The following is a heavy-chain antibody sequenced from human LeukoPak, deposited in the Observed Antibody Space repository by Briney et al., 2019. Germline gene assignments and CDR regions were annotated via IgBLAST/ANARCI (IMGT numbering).Heavy chain of an antibody. CDR3: ARVIRRYGSGSYVSVPTFDP. D-gene: IGHD3-10*01. J-gene: IGHJ5*02. CDR2: ISAYNGNT. Sequence: ASVKVSCKASGYTFTSYGIGWVRQAPGQGLEWMGWISAYNGNTNYAQKLQGRVTMTTDTSTSTAYMELGSLRSDDTAVYYCARVIRRYGSGSYVSVPTFDPWGQGTLVTVSS. CDR1: GYTFTSYG. V-gene: IGHV1-18*01.